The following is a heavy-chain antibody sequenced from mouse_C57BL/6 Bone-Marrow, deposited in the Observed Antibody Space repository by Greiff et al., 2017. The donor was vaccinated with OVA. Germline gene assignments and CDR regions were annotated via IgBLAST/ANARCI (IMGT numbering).Heavy chain of an antibody. Sequence: EVHLVQSGAGLVKPGGSLKLSCAASGFTFSSYAMSWVRQTPEKRLEWVAYISSGGDYIYYAETVKGRFTISRDTARNTLYLQMSSLKSEDTAMYYCTRLRDAMYYWGRGTSVTVSS. CDR1: GFTFSSYA. D-gene: IGHD1-1*01. V-gene: IGHV5-9-1*02. CDR2: ISSGGDYI. J-gene: IGHJ4*01. CDR3: TRLRDAMYY.